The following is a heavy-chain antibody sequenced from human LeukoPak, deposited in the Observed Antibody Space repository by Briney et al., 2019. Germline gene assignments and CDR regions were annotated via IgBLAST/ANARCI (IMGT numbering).Heavy chain of an antibody. CDR1: GYTFTSYY. J-gene: IGHJ3*02. CDR2: INPSGGST. D-gene: IGHD3-22*01. CDR3: AREIQSITMIVVGGAFDI. Sequence: ASVKVSCKASGYTFTSYYMHWVRQAPGQGLEWMGIINPSGGSTSYARKFQGRVTMTRDMSTSTVYMELSSLRSEDTAVYYCAREIQSITMIVVGGAFDIWGQGTMVTVSS. V-gene: IGHV1-46*01.